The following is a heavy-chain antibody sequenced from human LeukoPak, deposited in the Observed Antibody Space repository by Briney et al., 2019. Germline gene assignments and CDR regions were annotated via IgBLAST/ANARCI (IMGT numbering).Heavy chain of an antibody. D-gene: IGHD6-19*01. Sequence: GGSLRLSCAASGFTFSSYWMSWVRQAPGKGLVWISRINSDGSTTTYADSVKGRFTISRDNAKNTLYLQMNSLRAEDTAVYYCARGYTSGLYYFDYWGQGTLVTVSS. J-gene: IGHJ4*02. CDR1: GFTFSSYW. V-gene: IGHV3-74*01. CDR2: INSDGSTT. CDR3: ARGYTSGLYYFDY.